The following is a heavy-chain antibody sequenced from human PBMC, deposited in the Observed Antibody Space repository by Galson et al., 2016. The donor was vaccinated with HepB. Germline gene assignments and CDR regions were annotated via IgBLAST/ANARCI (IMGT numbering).Heavy chain of an antibody. CDR2: ISWDGRSP. V-gene: IGHV3-43*01. J-gene: IGHJ6*02. CDR3: GKDWGSLWESAGKGMDV. D-gene: IGHD1-26*01. CDR1: GFTFDDYT. Sequence: SLRLSCAASGFTFDDYTMHWVRQAPGKGLEWVALISWDGRSPDYADSVRGRFTISRDNRQNILYLEMNSLTTEDTALYYCGKDWGSLWESAGKGMDVWGQGTRLFVS.